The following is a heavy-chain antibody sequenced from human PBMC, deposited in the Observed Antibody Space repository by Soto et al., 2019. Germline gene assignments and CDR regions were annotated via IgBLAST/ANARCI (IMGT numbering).Heavy chain of an antibody. CDR1: GGSISSGGYS. Sequence: SETLSLTCAVSGGSISSGGYSWSWIRQPPGKGLEWIGYIYHSGSTYYNPSLKSRVTISVDRSKNQFSLKLSSVTAADTAVYYCARGREYGEHYGDLDYWGQGTLVTVSS. J-gene: IGHJ4*02. D-gene: IGHD4-17*01. CDR2: IYHSGST. CDR3: ARGREYGEHYGDLDY. V-gene: IGHV4-30-2*01.